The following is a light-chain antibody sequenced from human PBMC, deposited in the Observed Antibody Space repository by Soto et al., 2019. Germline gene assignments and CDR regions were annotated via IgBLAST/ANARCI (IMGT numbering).Light chain of an antibody. V-gene: IGKV1-39*01. CDR1: QTISFY. Sequence: IQMTQSPSSLSASVGDTVTITCRASQTISFYLNWYQQKPGRTPNLLIYATSSLQSGVPSRFDGSGSGTEFTLTISSLQPDDFATYYCQQSFSTPHTFGQGNKLALK. J-gene: IGKJ2*01. CDR3: QQSFSTPHT. CDR2: ATS.